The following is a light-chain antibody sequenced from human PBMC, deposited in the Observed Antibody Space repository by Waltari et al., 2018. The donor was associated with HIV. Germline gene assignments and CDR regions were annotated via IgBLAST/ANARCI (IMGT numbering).Light chain of an antibody. CDR3: QVWDPNDDGV. CDR1: KIGTKD. CDR2: DDN. Sequence: YVLTQPPSVSVVPGQTATVDCIGHKIGTKDVHWYRQRPGQAPEVVVHDDNDRPSEIPVRISGSNSGDMATLRIENVESDDEAVYSCQVWDPNDDGVFGGGTKLTVL. V-gene: IGLV3-21*02. J-gene: IGLJ3*02.